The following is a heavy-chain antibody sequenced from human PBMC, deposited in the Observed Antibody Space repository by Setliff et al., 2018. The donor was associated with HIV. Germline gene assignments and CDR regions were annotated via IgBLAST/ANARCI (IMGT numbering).Heavy chain of an antibody. CDR2: IYTSGST. V-gene: IGHV4-61*02. D-gene: IGHD3-3*01. CDR3: ARGFLNWLGFEQEYYGMDV. Sequence: SETLSLTCTVSGGSFSSGSYYWSWIRQSAGKGLEWIGRIYTSGSTNYNPSLKSRVTISVDTSKNQFSLKLNSVTAADTAVYYCARGFLNWLGFEQEYYGMDVWGQGTTVTVSS. J-gene: IGHJ6*02. CDR1: GGSFSSGSYY.